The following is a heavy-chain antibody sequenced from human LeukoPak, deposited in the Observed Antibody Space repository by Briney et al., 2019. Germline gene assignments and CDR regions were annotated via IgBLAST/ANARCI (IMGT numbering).Heavy chain of an antibody. D-gene: IGHD5-24*01. CDR3: ARDSGGDGYNYV. V-gene: IGHV4-39*07. CDR2: IYYSGST. Sequence: PSETLSLTCSVSGGSISSGSYYWGWIRQPPGKGLEWIGSIYYSGSTYYNPSLKSRVTMSIDTSKNQFSLKLSSVTAADTAVYYCARDSGGDGYNYVWGQGTLVTVSS. J-gene: IGHJ4*02. CDR1: GGSISSGSYY.